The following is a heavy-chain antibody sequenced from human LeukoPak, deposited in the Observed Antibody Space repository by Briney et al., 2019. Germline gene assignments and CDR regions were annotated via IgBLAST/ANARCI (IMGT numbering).Heavy chain of an antibody. J-gene: IGHJ4*02. CDR3: AKAIPVTRQAYYFDY. V-gene: IGHV3-23*01. D-gene: IGHD4-11*01. CDR1: GFTFKTYA. CDR2: FSSTGINT. Sequence: AGGSLRPSCAASGFTFKTYAMTWLRQPPGKGLEWVSAFSSTGINTYYADSVKGRFTISRGNSKNTLYLQMNSLRAEDTAVYYCAKAIPVTRQAYYFDYWGQGTLVTVSS.